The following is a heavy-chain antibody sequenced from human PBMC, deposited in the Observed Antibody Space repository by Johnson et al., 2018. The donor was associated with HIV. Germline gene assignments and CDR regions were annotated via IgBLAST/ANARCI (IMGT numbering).Heavy chain of an antibody. V-gene: IGHV3-66*01. CDR1: GFTVSNNY. D-gene: IGHD2-2*01. CDR2: IYSGDTT. J-gene: IGHJ3*02. Sequence: VQLVESGGGLVQPGGSLSLSCAASGFTVSNNYINWVRQAPGQGLEWVSVIYSGDTTFYADSVKGRFTISRDNSKNTLYLQMNSLRAEDTAVYYCARDRGSMPAVAFDIWGQGTMVTVSS. CDR3: ARDRGSMPAVAFDI.